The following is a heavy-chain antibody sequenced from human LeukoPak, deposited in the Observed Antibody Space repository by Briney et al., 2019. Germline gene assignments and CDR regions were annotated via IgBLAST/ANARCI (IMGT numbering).Heavy chain of an antibody. Sequence: AGGSLRLSCAASGFTFSSYSMNWVRQAPGKGLEWLSYITSTSSSIFYADSVKGRFTISRDNSKNTLYLQMNSLRAEDTAVYYCAKDATIPAARLGDLEYWGQGTLVTVSS. CDR3: AKDATIPAARLGDLEY. D-gene: IGHD6-6*01. J-gene: IGHJ4*02. V-gene: IGHV3-48*01. CDR1: GFTFSSYS. CDR2: ITSTSSSI.